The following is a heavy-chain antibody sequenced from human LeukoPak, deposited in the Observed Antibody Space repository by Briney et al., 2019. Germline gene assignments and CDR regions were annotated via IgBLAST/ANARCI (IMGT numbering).Heavy chain of an antibody. J-gene: IGHJ4*02. CDR1: GYTFTSYG. Sequence: ASVKVSCKASGYTFTSYGISWVRQTPGQGLEWMGRISAYNGNTNYAQKLQGRVTMTTDTSTSTAYMELRSLRSDDTAVYYCARVEVAAAGTWDYFDYWGQGTLVTVSS. D-gene: IGHD6-13*01. CDR3: ARVEVAAAGTWDYFDY. V-gene: IGHV1-18*01. CDR2: ISAYNGNT.